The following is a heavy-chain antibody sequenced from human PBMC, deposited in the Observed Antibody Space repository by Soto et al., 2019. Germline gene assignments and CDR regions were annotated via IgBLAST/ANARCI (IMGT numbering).Heavy chain of an antibody. CDR2: IIPIFGTA. CDR1: GGTFSSYA. J-gene: IGHJ4*02. D-gene: IGHD2-15*01. Sequence: QVQLVQSGAEVKKPGSSVKVSCKASGGTFSSYAISWVRQAPGQGLEWMGGIIPIFGTANYAQKFQGRVTITAEESTSTAYLELSSLRSEDTAVYYWAIESRYCRVGSCYFLPGIGYWGQGPLVTVSS. V-gene: IGHV1-69*12. CDR3: AIESRYCRVGSCYFLPGIGY.